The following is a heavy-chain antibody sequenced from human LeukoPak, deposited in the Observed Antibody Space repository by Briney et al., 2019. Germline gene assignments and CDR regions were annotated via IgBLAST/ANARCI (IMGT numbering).Heavy chain of an antibody. CDR1: GGSFSGYY. J-gene: IGHJ4*02. D-gene: IGHD3-10*01. CDR3: ARSFGEATFDY. V-gene: IGHV4-59*01. Sequence: SETLSLTCAVYGGSFSGYYWSWIRQPPGKGLEWIGYIYYSGSTNYNPSLKSRVTISVGTSKNQFSLKLSSVTAADTAVYYCARSFGEATFDYWGQGTLVTVSS. CDR2: IYYSGST.